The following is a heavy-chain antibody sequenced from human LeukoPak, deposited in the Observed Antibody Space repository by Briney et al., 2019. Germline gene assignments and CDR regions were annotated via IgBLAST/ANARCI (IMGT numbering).Heavy chain of an antibody. CDR3: ARVFARGGEISGSYYYY. Sequence: SVKVSCKASGGTFSSYAISWVRQAPGQGLEWMGGIIPMFGTANYAQKFQGRVTITTDESTSTAYMELSSLGFEDTAMYYCARVFARGGEISGSYYYYWGQGTLVTVSS. V-gene: IGHV1-69*05. D-gene: IGHD1-26*01. CDR2: IIPMFGTA. J-gene: IGHJ4*02. CDR1: GGTFSSYA.